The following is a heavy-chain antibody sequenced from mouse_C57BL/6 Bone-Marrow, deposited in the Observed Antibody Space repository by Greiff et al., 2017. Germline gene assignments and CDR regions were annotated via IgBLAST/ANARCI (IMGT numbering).Heavy chain of an antibody. CDR1: GFNFKNNY. CDR2: IDPADGDT. V-gene: IGHV14-3*01. CDR3: ARESAQASWFAY. J-gene: IGHJ3*01. Sequence: VQLQQSGAELVRPGASVKLSCTASGFNFKNNYMHWVKQRPEQGLEWIGRIDPADGDTKYDPKFQGKATITADKSSNTAYLQLSSLTSEDTAVYYCARESAQASWFAYWGQGTLVTVSA. D-gene: IGHD3-2*02.